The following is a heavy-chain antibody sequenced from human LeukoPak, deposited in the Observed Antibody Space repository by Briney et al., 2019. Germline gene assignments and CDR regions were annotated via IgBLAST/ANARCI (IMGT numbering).Heavy chain of an antibody. V-gene: IGHV3-21*01. CDR2: ISSSSSYI. D-gene: IGHD5-24*01. CDR1: GFTFSSYS. CDR3: ASLGLGYNYYYYGMDV. J-gene: IGHJ6*02. Sequence: GGSLRLSCAASGFTFSSYSMNWVRQAPGKGLEWVSSISSSSSYIYYADSVKGRFTISRDNAKNSLYLQMNSLRAEDTAVYYCASLGLGYNYYYYGMDVWGQGTTVTVSS.